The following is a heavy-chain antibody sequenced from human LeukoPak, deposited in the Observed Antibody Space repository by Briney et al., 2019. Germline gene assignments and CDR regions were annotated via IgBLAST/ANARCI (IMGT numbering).Heavy chain of an antibody. V-gene: IGHV1-2*02. CDR1: GYTFVDYY. CDR2: MNPYSGGT. D-gene: IGHD3-3*01. CDR3: ARVWATRVATYAFDV. J-gene: IGHJ3*01. Sequence: ASVKVSCKASGYTFVDYYLHWVRQAPGQGLGWMGWMNPYSGGTDSARKFRGRPTMTRDTSISTAYMELNGLTTDDAAVYYCARVWATRVATYAFDVWGQGTVVTVSS.